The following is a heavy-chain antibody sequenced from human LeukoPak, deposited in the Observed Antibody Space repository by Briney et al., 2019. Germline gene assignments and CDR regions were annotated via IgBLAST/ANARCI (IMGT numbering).Heavy chain of an antibody. J-gene: IGHJ5*02. CDR1: GDSISSRSFY. CDR3: ARHSLDIVVLISATDSWFDP. Sequence: PSETLSLTCSVSGDSISSRSFYWGGIRQPPGKGLEWIGSIYYSGNTYYNPSLKSRVTLSVDTSKNQFSLKLSSVTAADTAVYYCARHSLDIVVLISATDSWFDPWGQGTLVTVSS. D-gene: IGHD2-15*01. CDR2: IYYSGNT. V-gene: IGHV4-39*01.